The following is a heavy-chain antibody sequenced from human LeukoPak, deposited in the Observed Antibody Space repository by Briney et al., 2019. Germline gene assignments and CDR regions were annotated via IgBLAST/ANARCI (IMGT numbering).Heavy chain of an antibody. Sequence: ASVKVSCKVSGYALTELSMHWVRQAPGKGLEWMGGFEPEEGETIYAQKFQGRVTMTVDTSSDTAYMELSSLRSEDTAVYYCATVRPTDDPYYFDYWGQGTLVTVSS. V-gene: IGHV1-24*01. J-gene: IGHJ4*02. D-gene: IGHD2-21*01. CDR2: FEPEEGET. CDR1: GYALTELS. CDR3: ATVRPTDDPYYFDY.